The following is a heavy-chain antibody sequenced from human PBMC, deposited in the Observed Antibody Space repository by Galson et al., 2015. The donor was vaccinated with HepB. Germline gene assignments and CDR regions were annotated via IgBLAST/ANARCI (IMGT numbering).Heavy chain of an antibody. CDR1: GFTFDDYA. D-gene: IGHD1-7*01. J-gene: IGHJ2*01. Sequence: SLRLSCAASGFTFDDYAMHWVRQAPGKGPEWVSGISWNSGSIGYADSVKGRFTISRDNAKNSLYLQMNSLRAEDTALYYCAKDKRNYGWYFDLWGRGTLVTVSS. V-gene: IGHV3-9*01. CDR2: ISWNSGSI. CDR3: AKDKRNYGWYFDL.